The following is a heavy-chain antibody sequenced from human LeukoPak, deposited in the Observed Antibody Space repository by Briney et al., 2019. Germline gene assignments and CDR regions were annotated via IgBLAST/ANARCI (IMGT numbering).Heavy chain of an antibody. Sequence: ASVKVSCKASGYTFTSYGISWVRQAPGQGLEWMGWISAYNGNTNYAQKLQGRVTMTTDTSTSTAYMELRSLRSDDTAVYYCARTKYYDSTGHPPTDWGQGTLVTVSS. CDR2: ISAYNGNT. J-gene: IGHJ4*02. V-gene: IGHV1-18*01. CDR3: ARTKYYDSTGHPPTD. D-gene: IGHD3-22*01. CDR1: GYTFTSYG.